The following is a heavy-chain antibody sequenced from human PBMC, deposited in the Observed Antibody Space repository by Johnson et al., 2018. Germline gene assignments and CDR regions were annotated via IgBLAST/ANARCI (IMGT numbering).Heavy chain of an antibody. Sequence: VQLLETGGGVVQPGRSLRLSCAASGSIFSGYVMHWVRQAPGKGLEWVALKSHDGISKQYVDSVKDRFTISRDDSKNTLYLEMKSLRVEDTAVYYGAGEVYGSGRAGIFDMWGQGTMVTVAS. J-gene: IGHJ3*02. CDR2: KSHDGISK. D-gene: IGHD2-15*01. CDR3: AGEVYGSGRAGIFDM. V-gene: IGHV3-30*03. CDR1: GSIFSGYV.